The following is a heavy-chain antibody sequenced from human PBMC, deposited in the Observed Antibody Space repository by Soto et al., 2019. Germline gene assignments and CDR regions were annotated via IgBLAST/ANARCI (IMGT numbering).Heavy chain of an antibody. J-gene: IGHJ6*02. CDR3: ARHGYYSYGLDV. CDR2: IYWDDDK. V-gene: IGHV2-5*02. CDR1: GFSLSTSGVG. Sequence: QITLKESGPTLVKPTQTLTLTCTFSGFSLSTSGVGVGWIRQPPGKALEWLALIYWDDDKRYSPSLNSRLTFSKHTSTTQLFLTTPNMDPVDTATYYCARHGYYSYGLDVWGQGTTVTVSS.